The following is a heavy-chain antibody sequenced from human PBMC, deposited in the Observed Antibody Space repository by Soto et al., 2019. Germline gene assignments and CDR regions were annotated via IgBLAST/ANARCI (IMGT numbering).Heavy chain of an antibody. D-gene: IGHD1-26*01. CDR1: GFTFSSYS. J-gene: IGHJ6*02. CDR3: ARSYRSREV. CDR2: ISSSSSYI. Sequence: GGSLRLSCAASGFTFSSYSMTLVRQAPGKGLEWVSSISSSSSYIYYADSVKGRFNISRDNAKNSLYLQMNSLRAEDTAVYYCARSYRSREVLGQGTTVTVSS. V-gene: IGHV3-21*01.